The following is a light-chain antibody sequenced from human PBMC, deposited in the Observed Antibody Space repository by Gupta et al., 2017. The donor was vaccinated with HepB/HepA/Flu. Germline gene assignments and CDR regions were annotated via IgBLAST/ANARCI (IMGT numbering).Light chain of an antibody. CDR3: QQERSSSRT. CDR2: EAS. Sequence: DIQMTQSPSTLSASVGDRVTITCRASQSISDWLAWYQQKPGQAPKLLIYEASSLERGDTPRFSGSGSGTEFTLTINNLQPDDFATYYCQQERSSSRTFGQGTKVEIK. V-gene: IGKV1-5*03. J-gene: IGKJ1*01. CDR1: QSISDW.